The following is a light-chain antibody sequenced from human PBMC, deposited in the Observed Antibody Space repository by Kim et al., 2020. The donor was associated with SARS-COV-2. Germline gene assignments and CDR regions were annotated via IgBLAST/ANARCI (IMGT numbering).Light chain of an antibody. J-gene: IGLJ1*01. CDR2: EDN. V-gene: IGLV6-57*03. Sequence: GKAVTSSCARSSGSIGCSYVQWYQQRPDSAPTTVVYEDNQRPSGVPDRFSGCNDSSSNSASLTISGLKTEDEADYYCQSYDSSNRVFGTGTKVTVL. CDR1: SGSIGCSY. CDR3: QSYDSSNRV.